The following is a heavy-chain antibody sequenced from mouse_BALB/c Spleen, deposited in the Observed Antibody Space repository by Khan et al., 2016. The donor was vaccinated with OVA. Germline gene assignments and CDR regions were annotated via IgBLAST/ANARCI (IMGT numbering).Heavy chain of an antibody. CDR3: ASVDDDAGAWFAY. J-gene: IGHJ3*01. CDR2: IDPANGNN. CDR1: DFNIKDTY. Sequence: VQLKESGAELVKPGASVKFSCTASDFNIKDTYIHWVKQRPEQGLEWIGGIDPANGNNKYDPKFQGKATITVDTSSNTAYLHPSGLTSEDTDVYYWASVDDDAGAWFAYWGQGTLVTVSA. D-gene: IGHD2-4*01. V-gene: IGHV14-3*02.